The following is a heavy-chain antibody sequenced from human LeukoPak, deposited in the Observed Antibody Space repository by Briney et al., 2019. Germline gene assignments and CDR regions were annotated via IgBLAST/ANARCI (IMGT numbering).Heavy chain of an antibody. J-gene: IGHJ4*02. CDR3: ARDKYYDRYFDS. V-gene: IGHV3-7*01. Sequence: PGGSLRLSCVASGFTFNSNWMSWVRQAPGKGLEWVANIKQDGSEKYYVDSVKGRFTISRDNAKNSVSLQMNSLRVEDTAVYYCARDKYYDRYFDSWGQGTLVTDSS. CDR1: GFTFNSNW. CDR2: IKQDGSEK. D-gene: IGHD3-22*01.